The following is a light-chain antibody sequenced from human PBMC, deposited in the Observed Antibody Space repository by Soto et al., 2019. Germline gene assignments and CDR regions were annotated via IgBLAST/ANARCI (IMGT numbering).Light chain of an antibody. J-gene: IGKJ5*01. CDR1: QSLLHYNGYNY. Sequence: DIVMTQSPLSLPVTPGEPASISCRSSQSLLHYNGYNYLDWYLQKPGQSPQLLIYLGSNRASGVPDRFSGSGSGTDFTLKISRVEAEDVGVYYCLQALQTPPTFGQETRLDIK. CDR2: LGS. CDR3: LQALQTPPT. V-gene: IGKV2-28*01.